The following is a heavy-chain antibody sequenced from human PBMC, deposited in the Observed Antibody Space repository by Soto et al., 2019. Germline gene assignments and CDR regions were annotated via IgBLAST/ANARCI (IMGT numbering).Heavy chain of an antibody. D-gene: IGHD2-15*01. V-gene: IGHV4-39*01. CDR2: IYYSGST. CDR1: GGSISSSSYY. CDR3: ARHTPAISISDH. J-gene: IGHJ4*02. Sequence: QLQLQESGPGLVKPSETLSLTCTVSGGSISSSSYYWGWIRQPPGKGLEWIGSIYYSGSTYYNPSLKSRVPISVDTAKNQFALKLSSVTAADTAVYYCARHTPAISISDHWGQGTLVTVSS.